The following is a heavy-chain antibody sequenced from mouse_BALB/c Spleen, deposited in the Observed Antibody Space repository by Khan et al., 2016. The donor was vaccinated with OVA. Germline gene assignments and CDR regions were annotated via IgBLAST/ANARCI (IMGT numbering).Heavy chain of an antibody. J-gene: IGHJ4*01. D-gene: IGHD2-3*01. Sequence: EVQLQESGPGLVKPSQSLSLTCTVTGYSITSDYAWNWIRQFPGNKLEWMGYISSSGSTNYNPALKSRISITRDTSKNQFFLQLNSVPTGDTATYYCARDGSRYNYAMDDWGQGTSVTVSS. CDR2: ISSSGST. CDR1: GYSITSDYA. CDR3: ARDGSRYNYAMDD. V-gene: IGHV3-2*02.